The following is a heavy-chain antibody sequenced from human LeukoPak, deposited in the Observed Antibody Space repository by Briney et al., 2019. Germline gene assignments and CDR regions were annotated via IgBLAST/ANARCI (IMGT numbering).Heavy chain of an antibody. V-gene: IGHV4-4*07. J-gene: IGHJ6*03. CDR1: GGSISSYY. CDR2: IYTSGST. CDR3: ARGSGTTSDYYYMAV. Sequence: PSETLSLTCTVSGGSISSYYWSWIRQPAGKGLEWIGRIYTSGSTNYNPSLKSRVTMSVDTSKNQFSLKLSSVTAADTAVYYCARGSGTTSDYYYMAVWGKGTTVTVSS. D-gene: IGHD1-7*01.